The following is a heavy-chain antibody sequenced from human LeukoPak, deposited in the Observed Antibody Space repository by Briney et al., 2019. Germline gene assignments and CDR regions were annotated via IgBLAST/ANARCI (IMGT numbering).Heavy chain of an antibody. D-gene: IGHD6-6*01. V-gene: IGHV3-23*01. CDR2: ITVSGGTT. J-gene: IGHJ4*02. CDR1: GFTFSIYA. CDR3: AKDLGVKQLGPLDY. Sequence: RPGGSLRLSCAASGFTFSIYAMAWVRQAPGKGLEWVSTITVSGGTTYYADSVKGRFTISRDNSKNTLYLEMNSLRGEDTALYYCAKDLGVKQLGPLDYWGQGTLVTVSS.